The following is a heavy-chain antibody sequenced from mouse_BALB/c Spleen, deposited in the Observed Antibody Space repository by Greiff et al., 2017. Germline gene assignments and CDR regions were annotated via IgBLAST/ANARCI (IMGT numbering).Heavy chain of an antibody. V-gene: IGHV1-80*01. CDR1: GYAFSNYW. CDR2: IYPGDGDT. J-gene: IGHJ3*01. D-gene: IGHD2-2*01. CDR3: ARKGHYGYDVGFY. Sequence: QVQLQQPGAELVRPGSSVKISCKASGYAFSNYWMNWVKQRPGQGLEWIGQIYPGDGDTNYNGKFKGKATLTADKSSSTAYMHLSSLTSEDSAVYFCARKGHYGYDVGFYWGQGTLVTVSA.